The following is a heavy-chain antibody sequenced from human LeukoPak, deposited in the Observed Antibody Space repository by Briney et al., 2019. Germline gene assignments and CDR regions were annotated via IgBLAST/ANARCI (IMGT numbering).Heavy chain of an antibody. Sequence: GRSLRLSCAASGFTFDDYAMHWVRQAPGKGLEWVSGISWNSGSIGYADSVKGRFTISRDNAKNSLYLQMNSLRAEDTALYYCAKNGGEVPAAIPLFGYWGQGTLVTVSS. V-gene: IGHV3-9*01. CDR2: ISWNSGSI. CDR1: GFTFDDYA. CDR3: AKNGGEVPAAIPLFGY. J-gene: IGHJ4*02. D-gene: IGHD2-2*02.